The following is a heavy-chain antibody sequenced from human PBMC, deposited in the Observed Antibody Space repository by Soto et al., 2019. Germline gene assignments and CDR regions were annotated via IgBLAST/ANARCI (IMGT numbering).Heavy chain of an antibody. CDR3: ARETVQLELFTDYVGPGFDP. V-gene: IGHV1-69*04. D-gene: IGHD4-17*01. CDR2: IIPILGIA. CDR1: GGTFSSYT. J-gene: IGHJ5*02. Sequence: ASVKVSCKASGGTFSSYTISWVRQAPGQGLEWMGRIIPILGIANYAQKFQGRVTITADKSTSTAYMELSSLRAEDTAVYYFARETVQLELFTDYVGPGFDPWGQGALVTVSS.